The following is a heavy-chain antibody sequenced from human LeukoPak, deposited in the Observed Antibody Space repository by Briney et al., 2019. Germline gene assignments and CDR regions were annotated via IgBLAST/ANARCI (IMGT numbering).Heavy chain of an antibody. CDR3: ARHMTPDGYNPYYYYYYGMDV. D-gene: IGHD5-12*01. V-gene: IGHV4-59*08. CDR1: GGSISSYY. J-gene: IGHJ6*02. CDR2: MYYSGST. Sequence: KPSETLSLTCTVSGGSISSYYWGWIWQPPGKGLEWIGYMYYSGSTNYNPSLKSRVTISVDTSKNQFSLKLSSVTAADTAVYYCARHMTPDGYNPYYYYYYGMDVWGQGTTVTVSS.